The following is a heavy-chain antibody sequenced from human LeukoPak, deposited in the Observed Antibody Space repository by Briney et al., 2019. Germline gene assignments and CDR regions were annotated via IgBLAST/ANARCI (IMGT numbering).Heavy chain of an antibody. CDR1: GGSTSGYY. J-gene: IGHJ6*03. CDR3: ARGLTQYSGSYFGTYYYYYMDV. D-gene: IGHD1-26*01. CDR2: IYYSGNT. V-gene: IGHV4-59*01. Sequence: PSETLSLTCTVSGGSTSGYYWSWIRQPPGKGLEWIGYIYYSGNTNYNPSLKSRVTISMDTSKNQFSLNLSSVTAADTAVYYSARGLTQYSGSYFGTYYYYYMDVWDKGTTVTVSS.